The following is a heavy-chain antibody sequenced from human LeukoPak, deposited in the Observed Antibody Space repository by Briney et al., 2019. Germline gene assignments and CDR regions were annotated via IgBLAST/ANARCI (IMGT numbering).Heavy chain of an antibody. D-gene: IGHD6-13*01. CDR1: GYTFTGYY. J-gene: IGHJ4*02. CDR3: ARGFAGQQLVPDY. V-gene: IGHV1-2*04. Sequence: ASVRVSCKASGYTFTGYYLHWVRQAPGQGLEWMGWINPNSGGTNYAQKFQGWVTMTRDTSISTAYMELSRLRSDDTAIYYCARGFAGQQLVPDYWGQGTLVTVSS. CDR2: INPNSGGT.